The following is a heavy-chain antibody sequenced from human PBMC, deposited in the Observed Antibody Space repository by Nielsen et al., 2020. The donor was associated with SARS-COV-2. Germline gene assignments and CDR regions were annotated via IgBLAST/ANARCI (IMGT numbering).Heavy chain of an antibody. Sequence: GESLKTSCAASGFTFSSYAMSWVRQAPGKGLEWVSAISGSGGSTYYADSVKGRFTISRDNSKNTLYLQMNSLRAEDTAVYYCAKDGWIQLWLRPSLALDDFDYWGQGTLVTVAS. D-gene: IGHD5-18*01. J-gene: IGHJ4*02. CDR3: AKDGWIQLWLRPSLALDDFDY. CDR1: GFTFSSYA. V-gene: IGHV3-23*01. CDR2: ISGSGGST.